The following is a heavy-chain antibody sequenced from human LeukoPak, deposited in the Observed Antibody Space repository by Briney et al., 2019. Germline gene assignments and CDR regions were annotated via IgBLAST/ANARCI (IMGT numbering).Heavy chain of an antibody. D-gene: IGHD3-16*02. CDR2: IYHSGST. Sequence: SETLSLTCTVSGGSISSYYWGWIRQPPGKGLEWIGSIYHSGSTYYNPSLKSRVTISVDTSKNQFSLKLSSVTAADTAVYYCARGDYDYVWGSYHRYFDLWGRGTLVTVSS. CDR1: GGSISSYY. V-gene: IGHV4-38-2*02. J-gene: IGHJ2*01. CDR3: ARGDYDYVWGSYHRYFDL.